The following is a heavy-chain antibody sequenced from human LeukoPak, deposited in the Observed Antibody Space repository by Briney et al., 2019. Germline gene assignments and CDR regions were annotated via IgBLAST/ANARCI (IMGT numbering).Heavy chain of an antibody. Sequence: SGTLSLTCTVSGGSISGWYWSWTRQPPGKGLGWIGYIYGSGNTNYNPSLKSRVTMSIDTSKNQFSLKLTSVTAADTATYYCARETSLAGFASGLGFNYWGQGILVTVSS. CDR2: IYGSGNT. CDR1: GGSISGWY. CDR3: ARETSLAGFASGLGFNY. J-gene: IGHJ4*02. D-gene: IGHD6-19*01. V-gene: IGHV4-59*01.